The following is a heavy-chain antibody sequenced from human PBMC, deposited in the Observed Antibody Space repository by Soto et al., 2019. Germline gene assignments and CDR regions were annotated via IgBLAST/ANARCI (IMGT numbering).Heavy chain of an antibody. CDR2: ITPIFDAA. D-gene: IGHD4-17*01. Sequence: QVQLVQSGAEVKEPGSSVKVSCKASGGTFSNYAINWVRQAPGQGLEWIGGITPIFDAAHYAQKFQGRVTSTADESTTTAYMELSSLRSEDTAVYYCAKATSLYGAGHWYFDLWGRGTLVTVSS. J-gene: IGHJ2*01. CDR1: GGTFSNYA. V-gene: IGHV1-69*12. CDR3: AKATSLYGAGHWYFDL.